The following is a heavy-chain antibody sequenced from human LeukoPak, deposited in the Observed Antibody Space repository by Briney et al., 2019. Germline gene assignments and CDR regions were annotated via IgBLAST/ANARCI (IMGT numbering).Heavy chain of an antibody. D-gene: IGHD2-15*01. CDR3: ARANCGGGSCYSDY. V-gene: IGHV4-31*03. Sequence: KPSETLSLTCSVSGGSISSGGYYWSWLRQHPGKGLEWIGYIYYSGSTYYNPSLKSRVTISVDTSKNQFSLKLSSVTAADTAVYYCARANCGGGSCYSDYWGQGTLVTVSS. CDR2: IYYSGST. CDR1: GGSISSGGYY. J-gene: IGHJ4*02.